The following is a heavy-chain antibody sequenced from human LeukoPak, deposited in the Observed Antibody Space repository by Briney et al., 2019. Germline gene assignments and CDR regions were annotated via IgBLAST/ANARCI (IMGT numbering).Heavy chain of an antibody. CDR3: ARAPLMVRGITPPFDH. CDR2: INTDGTST. D-gene: IGHD3-10*01. CDR1: GFTFGNFW. V-gene: IGHV3-74*01. J-gene: IGHJ4*02. Sequence: GGSLRLSCAASGFTFGNFWMHWVRQAPGKGLEWVSRINTDGTSTNYADSVKGRFTISRDNAKNTLYLQMNSLRADDTSVYYCARAPLMVRGITPPFDHWGQGTLVAVSS.